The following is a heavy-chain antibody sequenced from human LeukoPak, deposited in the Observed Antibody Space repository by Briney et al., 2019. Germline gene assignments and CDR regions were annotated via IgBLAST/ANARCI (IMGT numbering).Heavy chain of an antibody. CDR1: GFTLSRYA. Sequence: VQPGGSLRLSCSASGFTLSRYAMHWVRQAPGKGLEYVSGISSNGGSTYYADSVKGRFTISRDNSKNTLYLQMSSLRAEDTAVYYCLKSGSYYNAPYYFDYWGQGTLVTVSS. CDR2: ISSNGGST. D-gene: IGHD3-10*01. J-gene: IGHJ4*02. CDR3: LKSGSYYNAPYYFDY. V-gene: IGHV3-64D*06.